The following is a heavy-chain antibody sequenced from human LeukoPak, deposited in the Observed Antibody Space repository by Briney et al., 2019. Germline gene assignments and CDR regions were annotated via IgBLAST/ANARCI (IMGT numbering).Heavy chain of an antibody. Sequence: SETLSLTCTVSGGSISSYYWSWIRQPPGRGLEWIGYIYYSGSTNYNPSLKSRVTISVDTSKNQFSLKLSSVTAADTAVYYCATSRWLQFYYFDYWGQGTLVTVSS. CDR1: GGSISSYY. V-gene: IGHV4-59*08. J-gene: IGHJ4*02. D-gene: IGHD5-24*01. CDR3: ATSRWLQFYYFDY. CDR2: IYYSGST.